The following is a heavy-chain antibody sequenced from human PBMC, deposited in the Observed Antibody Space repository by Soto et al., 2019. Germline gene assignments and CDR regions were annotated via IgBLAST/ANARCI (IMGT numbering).Heavy chain of an antibody. V-gene: IGHV4-4*02. CDR2: IYHSGGT. Sequence: QVQLQESGPGVVKHSGTLSLTCAVSGCSVRSDYWWSWVRRPPGKGLERIGEIYHSGGTNYNPSLKSRVPRSLDKSKNQLSLILNSVPAADTAVYYCARDRTSSGRNVDYWGQGTLVTVSS. D-gene: IGHD3-10*01. CDR3: ARDRTSSGRNVDY. J-gene: IGHJ4*02. CDR1: GCSVRSDYW.